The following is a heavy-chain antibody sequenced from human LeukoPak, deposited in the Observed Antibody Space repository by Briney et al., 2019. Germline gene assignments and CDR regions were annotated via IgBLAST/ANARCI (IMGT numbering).Heavy chain of an antibody. Sequence: GESLKISCKGSGYSFTSYWIGWVRQMPGKGLEWMGIIYPGDSDTRYRPSFQGQVTISADKSISTAYLQWSSLKASDTAMYHCARRARSNSSAGWFDPWGQGTLVTVSS. V-gene: IGHV5-51*01. J-gene: IGHJ5*02. CDR1: GYSFTSYW. D-gene: IGHD6-6*01. CDR3: ARRARSNSSAGWFDP. CDR2: IYPGDSDT.